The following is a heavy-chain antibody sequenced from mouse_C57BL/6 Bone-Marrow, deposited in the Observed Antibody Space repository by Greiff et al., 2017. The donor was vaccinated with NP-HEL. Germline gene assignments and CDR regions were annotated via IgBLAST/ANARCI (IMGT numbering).Heavy chain of an antibody. CDR3: ARPYGSSPWFAY. D-gene: IGHD1-1*01. Sequence: QVQLQQPGAELVRPGSSVKLSCKASGYTFTSYWMHWVKQRPIQGLEWIGNIDPSDSYTNYNQKFKGKATLTVDTSSSTAYMQLSSLTSEDSAVYYCARPYGSSPWFAYWGQGTLVTVSA. J-gene: IGHJ3*01. CDR2: IDPSDSYT. CDR1: GYTFTSYW. V-gene: IGHV1-52*01.